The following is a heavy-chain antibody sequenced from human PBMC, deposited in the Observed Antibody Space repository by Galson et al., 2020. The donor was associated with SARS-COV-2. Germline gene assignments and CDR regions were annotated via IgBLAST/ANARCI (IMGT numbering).Heavy chain of an antibody. CDR2: IYYTGRT. V-gene: IGHV4-39*07. CDR1: SGSISTTSYY. Sequence: LTCTVSSGSISTTSYYWGWIRQPPGKGLEWIGSIYYTGRTYSNPSLKSRVIISVDTSKNQFSLKLNSVTAADTAVYYCARVGGCSGGSCYSPQYFDYWGQGTLVTVSS. J-gene: IGHJ4*02. CDR3: ARVGGCSGGSCYSPQYFDY. D-gene: IGHD2-15*01.